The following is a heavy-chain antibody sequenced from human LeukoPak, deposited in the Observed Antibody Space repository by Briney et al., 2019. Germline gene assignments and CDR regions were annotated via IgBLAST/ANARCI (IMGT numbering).Heavy chain of an antibody. J-gene: IGHJ5*02. CDR3: ARDPLAVAGISPNWFDP. CDR1: GVSISSYY. V-gene: IGHV4-4*07. Sequence: PSETLSLTCTVSGVSISSYYWSWLRQPAGKGLEWVGRVYTRGSTNYNPSLKSRVTMSVDTSKNQCSLKLSSVTAADTAVYYCARDPLAVAGISPNWFDPWGQGTLVTVSS. D-gene: IGHD6-19*01. CDR2: VYTRGST.